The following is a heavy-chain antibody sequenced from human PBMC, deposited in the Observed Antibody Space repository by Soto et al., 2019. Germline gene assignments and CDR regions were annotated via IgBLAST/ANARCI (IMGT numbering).Heavy chain of an antibody. D-gene: IGHD5-12*01. CDR3: AGRGRDGYLFDY. V-gene: IGHV1-69*13. Sequence: SVKVSCRASGGTFSSYAISWVRQAPGQGLEWMGGIIPIFGTANYAQKFQGRVTITADESTSTAYMELSSLRSEDTAVYYCAGRGRDGYLFDYWGQGTLVTVSS. CDR2: IIPIFGTA. J-gene: IGHJ4*02. CDR1: GGTFSSYA.